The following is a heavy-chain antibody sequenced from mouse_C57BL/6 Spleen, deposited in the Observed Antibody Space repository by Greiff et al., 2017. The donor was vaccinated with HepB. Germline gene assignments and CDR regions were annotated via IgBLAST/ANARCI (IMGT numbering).Heavy chain of an antibody. V-gene: IGHV1-76*01. D-gene: IGHD1-1*01. CDR1: GYTFTDYY. Sequence: QVQLQQSGAELVRPGASVKLSCKASGYTFTDYYINWVKQRPGQGLEWIARIYPGSGNTYYNEKFKGKATLTAEKSSSTAYMQLSSLTSEDSAVYFCARSPYYGSFWFAYWGQGTLVTVSA. J-gene: IGHJ3*01. CDR3: ARSPYYGSFWFAY. CDR2: IYPGSGNT.